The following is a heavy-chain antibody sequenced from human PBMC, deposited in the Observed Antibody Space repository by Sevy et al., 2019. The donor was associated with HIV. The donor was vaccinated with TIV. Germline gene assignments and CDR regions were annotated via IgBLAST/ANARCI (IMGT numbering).Heavy chain of an antibody. V-gene: IGHV3-30-3*01. D-gene: IGHD4-17*01. CDR1: GFTFSSYA. CDR3: ARSRDGDYPTWYFDL. CDR2: ISYDGSNK. J-gene: IGHJ2*01. Sequence: GGSLRLSCAASGFTFSSYAMHWVRQAPGKGLEWVAVISYDGSNKYYAVTVKGRFTISRDNSKNTLYLQMNSLRAEDTAVYYCARSRDGDYPTWYFDLWGRGTLVTVSS.